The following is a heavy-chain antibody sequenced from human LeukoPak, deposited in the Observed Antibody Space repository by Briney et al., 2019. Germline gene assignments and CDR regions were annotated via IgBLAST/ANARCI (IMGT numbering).Heavy chain of an antibody. Sequence: GRSLRLSCAASGFTFSSYGMHWARQAPGKGLEWVAVISYDGSNKYYADSVRGRFTISRDNSKNTLYLQMNSLRAEDTAVYYCAKAGYYDSSGYSGAFDIWGQGTMVTVSS. V-gene: IGHV3-30*18. CDR1: GFTFSSYG. J-gene: IGHJ3*02. CDR2: ISYDGSNK. CDR3: AKAGYYDSSGYSGAFDI. D-gene: IGHD3-22*01.